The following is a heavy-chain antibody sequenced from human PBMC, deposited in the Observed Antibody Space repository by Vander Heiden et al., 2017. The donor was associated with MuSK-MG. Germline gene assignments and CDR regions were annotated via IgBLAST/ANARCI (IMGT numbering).Heavy chain of an antibody. CDR3: ARGVLYYDCWSGSDAFDI. CDR2: IIPIFGTA. D-gene: IGHD3-3*01. CDR1: GGTFSSYA. V-gene: IGHV1-69*06. J-gene: IGHJ3*02. Sequence: QVQLVQSGAEVKKPGSSVKVSCKASGGTFSSYAVSWVRQAPGQGLEWMGGIIPIFGTANYAQKFQGRVTITADKSTSTAYMELSSLRSEETAVYYCARGVLYYDCWSGSDAFDIWGQGTMVTVSS.